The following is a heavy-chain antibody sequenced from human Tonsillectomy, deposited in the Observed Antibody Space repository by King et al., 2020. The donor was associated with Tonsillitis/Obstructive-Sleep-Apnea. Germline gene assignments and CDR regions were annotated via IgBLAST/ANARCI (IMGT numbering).Heavy chain of an antibody. CDR1: GFTFGDYA. CDR2: IRSTAYGGTT. Sequence: DVQLVESGGGLIKPGRSLRLSCTASGFTFGDYAMSCFRQAPGKGLEWVGFIRSTAYGGTTQYAASVKDRFSISRDDSKSTAYLQMNSLKTEDTAVYYCVRGRSYFDYWGQGTLVTVSS. CDR3: VRGRSYFDY. V-gene: IGHV3-49*05. J-gene: IGHJ4*02.